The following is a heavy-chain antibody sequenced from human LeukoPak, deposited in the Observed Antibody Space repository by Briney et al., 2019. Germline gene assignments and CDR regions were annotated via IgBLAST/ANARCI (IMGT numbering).Heavy chain of an antibody. CDR1: GGSISSSSYY. J-gene: IGHJ4*02. D-gene: IGHD1/OR15-1a*01. CDR3: ARGIPEQYYFDY. Sequence: SETLSLTCTVSGGSISSSSYYWGWIRQPPGKGLEWIGSIYYSGSTNYNPSLKSRVTISVDTSKNQFSLKLSSVTAADTAVYYCARGIPEQYYFDYWGQGTLVTVSS. CDR2: IYYSGST. V-gene: IGHV4-39*07.